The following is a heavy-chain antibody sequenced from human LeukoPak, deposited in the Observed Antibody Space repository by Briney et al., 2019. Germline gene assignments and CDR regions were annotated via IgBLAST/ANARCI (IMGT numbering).Heavy chain of an antibody. CDR2: TRNKANSYTT. CDR3: ARGKWLRDRFNYYYYYGMDV. J-gene: IGHJ6*02. V-gene: IGHV3-72*01. D-gene: IGHD5-12*01. CDR1: GFTFSDHY. Sequence: GGSLRLSCAASGFTFSDHYMDWVRQAPGKGLEWVGRTRNKANSYTTEYAASVKGRFTISRDDSKNSLYLQMNSLKTEDTAVYYCARGKWLRDRFNYYYYYGMDVWGQGTTVTVSS.